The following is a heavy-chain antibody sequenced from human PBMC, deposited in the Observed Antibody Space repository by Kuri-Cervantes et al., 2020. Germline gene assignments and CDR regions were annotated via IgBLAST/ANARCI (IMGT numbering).Heavy chain of an antibody. D-gene: IGHD2-15*01. V-gene: IGHV4-34*01. CDR2: INHSGNS. CDR3: ARDSKYCSGGSCYSA. Sequence: GSLRLSCVVDAGSFSAYHWSWIRQPPGKGLEWIGEINHSGNSNYNPSLKSRVTISVDTSKNQFSLKLSSVTAADTAVYYCARDSKYCSGGSCYSAWGQGTLVTVSS. J-gene: IGHJ4*02. CDR1: AGSFSAYH.